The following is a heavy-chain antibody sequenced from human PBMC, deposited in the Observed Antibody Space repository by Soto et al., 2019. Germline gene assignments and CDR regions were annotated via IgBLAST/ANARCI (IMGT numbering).Heavy chain of an antibody. CDR1: GFTFNSYG. D-gene: IGHD2-15*01. V-gene: IGHV3-30*18. Sequence: QVQLVESGGGVVQPGRSLRLSCEASGFTFNSYGMHWVRQAPGKGLEWVAVISYDGSNKYYADSVKGRFTISRDNSKNTLYLQMNSLRAEDTAVYYCAKDRWGLVYCSGGSCPTLDYWGQGTWSPSPQ. CDR2: ISYDGSNK. CDR3: AKDRWGLVYCSGGSCPTLDY. J-gene: IGHJ4*02.